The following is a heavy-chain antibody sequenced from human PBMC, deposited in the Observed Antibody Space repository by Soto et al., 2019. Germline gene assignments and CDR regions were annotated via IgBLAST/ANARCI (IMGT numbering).Heavy chain of an antibody. Sequence: WGTLTLSCAASGFTFSSGGFHWVRQAPGKGLEWVAVIACDGSNKHYADSVKGRFTISRDNSKNTLYLQMTGLRAEDMAVYYCAKDGSRGGVAFLGYWGQGTLVTVSS. D-gene: IGHD2-15*01. J-gene: IGHJ4*02. V-gene: IGHV3-30*18. CDR3: AKDGSRGGVAFLGY. CDR2: IACDGSNK. CDR1: GFTFSSGG.